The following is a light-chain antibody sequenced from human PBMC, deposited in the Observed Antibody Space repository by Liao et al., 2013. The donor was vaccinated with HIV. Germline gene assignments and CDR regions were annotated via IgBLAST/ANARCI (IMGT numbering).Light chain of an antibody. CDR2: YDS. Sequence: SYVLTQPPSVSVAPGKTARITCGGNNIGSKSVHWYQQKPGQAPVLVIYYDSDRPSGIPERFSGSNSGNTATLTISRVEAGDEADYYCQVWDSSHWVFGRGTKLTVL. CDR3: QVWDSSHWV. V-gene: IGLV3-21*01. J-gene: IGLJ3*02. CDR1: NIGSKS.